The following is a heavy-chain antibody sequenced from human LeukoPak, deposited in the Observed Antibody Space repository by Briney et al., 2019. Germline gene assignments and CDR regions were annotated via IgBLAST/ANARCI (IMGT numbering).Heavy chain of an antibody. V-gene: IGHV3-53*01. CDR3: ARDPGYDYGYGY. CDR2: IYSGGDT. CDR1: GFTVTDNY. Sequence: GGSLRLSCAVSGFTVTDNYMSWVRQAPGKGLEWVSVIYSGGDTYYADSVKGRFTISRDNSKNTLYLQMNSLRVEDTAVYYCARDPGYDYGYGYWGQGTLVTVSS. J-gene: IGHJ4*02. D-gene: IGHD5-18*01.